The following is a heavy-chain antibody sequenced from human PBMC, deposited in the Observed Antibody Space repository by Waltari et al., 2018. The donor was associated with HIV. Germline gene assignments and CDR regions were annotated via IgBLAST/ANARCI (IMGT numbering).Heavy chain of an antibody. V-gene: IGHV3-30*01. J-gene: IGHJ5*02. CDR2: ISYDGSNK. D-gene: IGHD2-15*01. CDR3: ARDTGYCSFGSCSYNWLDP. CDR1: GFTFSSSA. Sequence: QVHLVESGGGVVQPGRSLRLSCAVFGFTFSSSAIHWFRQAPGKGLEWVALISYDGSNKYYADSVKGRFTISRDNSKNTLYLQMNSLRAEDTSVYYCARDTGYCSFGSCSYNWLDPWGQGTLVSVSS.